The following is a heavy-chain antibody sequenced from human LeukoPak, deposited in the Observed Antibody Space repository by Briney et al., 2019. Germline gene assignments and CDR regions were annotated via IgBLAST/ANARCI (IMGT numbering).Heavy chain of an antibody. V-gene: IGHV4-61*02. Sequence: SETLSLTCTVSGGSISSGSYYWTWIRQPAGKGLEWIGRIYISESANYNSSLESRVTISVDTSKNQFSLKLSSVTAADTAVYYCARFRERICSATACYVDLQARWGHGTLVTVSS. CDR3: ARFRERICSATACYVDLQAR. D-gene: IGHD2-2*01. CDR1: GGSISSGSYY. CDR2: IYISESA. J-gene: IGHJ4*01.